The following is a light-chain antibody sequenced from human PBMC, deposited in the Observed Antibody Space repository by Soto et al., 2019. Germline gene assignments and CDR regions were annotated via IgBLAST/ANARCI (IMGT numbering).Light chain of an antibody. Sequence: ALTQPASVSGSPGQSITISCTGTSSDVGGYNYVSWYQQHPGKAPKLMIYDVSNRPSGVSNRFSGSKSGNTASLTISGLQAEDEADYYCSSYTTSSTLDVVFGGGTQLTVL. CDR2: DVS. J-gene: IGLJ2*01. V-gene: IGLV2-14*01. CDR3: SSYTTSSTLDVV. CDR1: SSDVGGYNY.